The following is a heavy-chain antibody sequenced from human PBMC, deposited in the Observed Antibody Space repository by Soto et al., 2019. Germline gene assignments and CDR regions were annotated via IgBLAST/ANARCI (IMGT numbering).Heavy chain of an antibody. CDR2: ISYDGSNK. Sequence: GGSLRLSCAASGFTFSSYAMHWVRQAPGKGLEWVAVISYDGSNKYYADSVKGRFTISRDNSKNTLYLQMNSLRAEDTAVYYCARDYDSSGYYHFDYWGQGTLVTVSS. CDR3: ARDYDSSGYYHFDY. J-gene: IGHJ4*02. CDR1: GFTFSSYA. D-gene: IGHD3-22*01. V-gene: IGHV3-30-3*01.